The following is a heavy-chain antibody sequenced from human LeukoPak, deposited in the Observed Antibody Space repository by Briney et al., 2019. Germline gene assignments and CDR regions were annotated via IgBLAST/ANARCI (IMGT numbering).Heavy chain of an antibody. Sequence: SETLSLTCTVSGGSISSYYWSWIRQPPGKGLEWIGEINHSGSTNYNPSLKSRVTISVDTSKNQFSLKLSSVTAADTAVYYCARGRPPGGWLLYYYYGMDVWGQGTTVTVSS. CDR2: INHSGST. CDR1: GGSISSYY. D-gene: IGHD3-22*01. J-gene: IGHJ6*02. V-gene: IGHV4-34*01. CDR3: ARGRPPGGWLLYYYYGMDV.